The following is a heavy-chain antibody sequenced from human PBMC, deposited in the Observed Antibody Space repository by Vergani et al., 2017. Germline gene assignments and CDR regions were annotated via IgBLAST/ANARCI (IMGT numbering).Heavy chain of an antibody. J-gene: IGHJ4*02. Sequence: EVQLLESGGGLVQPGGSLRLTCAASEFTFSNNAMNWVRQAPGEGLEWVSGISGSGVSAYYTDSVKGRFTISRDNSKNMLFLQMNNLRTEDTAIYYCAKQYFVSGNYLFDYWGQGTLVTVSS. CDR2: ISGSGVSA. V-gene: IGHV3-23*01. D-gene: IGHD3-10*01. CDR1: EFTFSNNA. CDR3: AKQYFVSGNYLFDY.